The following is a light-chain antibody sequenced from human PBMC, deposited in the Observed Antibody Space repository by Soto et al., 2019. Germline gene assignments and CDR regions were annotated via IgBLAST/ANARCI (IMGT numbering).Light chain of an antibody. CDR1: QSVSSY. CDR3: QQYFTSPIT. J-gene: IGKJ5*01. V-gene: IGKV3-11*01. CDR2: GAS. Sequence: ESLLTQSPATLSLSPGERATLSCRASQSVSSYLAWYQHKPGQAPRLLISGASNRASGIPARFSAWGSGTDFTLTISRVDPADFAFYYCQQYFTSPITFGQRTRLEIK.